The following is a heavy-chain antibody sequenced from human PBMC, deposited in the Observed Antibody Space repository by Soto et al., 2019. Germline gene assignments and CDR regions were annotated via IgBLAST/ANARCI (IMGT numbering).Heavy chain of an antibody. CDR2: IYWDDDK. CDR3: AYLPCSGGSCYWFSFSGMDV. V-gene: IGHV2-5*02. J-gene: IGHJ6*02. D-gene: IGHD2-15*01. Sequence: QITLKESGPPLVKPTQTLTLTCTFSGFSLSTSGVGVAWTRQPPGKALEWLALIYWDDDKRYRPSLESRLTIAKDPSKYQVVLTMTNMDSVDTATYYCAYLPCSGGSCYWFSFSGMDVWGQGTTVTVSS. CDR1: GFSLSTSGVG.